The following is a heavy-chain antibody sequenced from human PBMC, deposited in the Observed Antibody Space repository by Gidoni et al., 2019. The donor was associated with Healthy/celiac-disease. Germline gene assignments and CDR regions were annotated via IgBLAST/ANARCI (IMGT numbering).Heavy chain of an antibody. Sequence: QITLKESGPTLVKPTQTLTLTCTFSGFSLSTSGVGVGWIRQPPGKALEWLALIYWDDDKRYSPSLKSRLTITKDTSKNQVVLTMTNMDPVDTATYYCALAEMATIQERGLHWGQGTLVTVSS. D-gene: IGHD5-12*01. CDR3: ALAEMATIQERGLH. V-gene: IGHV2-5*02. CDR2: IYWDDDK. J-gene: IGHJ4*02. CDR1: GFSLSTSGVG.